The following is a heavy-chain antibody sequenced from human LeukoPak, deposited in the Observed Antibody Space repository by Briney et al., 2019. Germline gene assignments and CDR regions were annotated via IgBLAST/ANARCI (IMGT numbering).Heavy chain of an antibody. CDR3: ARGPMTTVDY. CDR2: ISYDGSNK. J-gene: IGHJ4*02. D-gene: IGHD4-11*01. CDR1: GFTFSSYA. Sequence: PGGSLRLSCAASGFTFSSYATHWVRQAPGKGLEWVAVISYDGSNKYYADSVKGRFTISRDNSKNTLYLQMNSLRAEDTAVYYCARGPMTTVDYWGQGTLVTVSS. V-gene: IGHV3-30*04.